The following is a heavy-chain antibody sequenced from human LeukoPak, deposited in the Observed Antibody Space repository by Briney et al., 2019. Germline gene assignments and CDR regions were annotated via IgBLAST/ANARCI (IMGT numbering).Heavy chain of an antibody. D-gene: IGHD6-13*01. CDR3: ARSRTEQQLVRKGRNWFGP. CDR1: GFTFSSYE. CDR2: ISSSGSTI. Sequence: GGSLRLSCAASGFTFSSYEMDWVRQAPGKGLEWVSYISSSGSTIYYADSVKGRFTISRDNAKNSLYLQMSSLRAEDTAVYYCARSRTEQQLVRKGRNWFGPWGQGTLVTVSS. J-gene: IGHJ5*02. V-gene: IGHV3-48*03.